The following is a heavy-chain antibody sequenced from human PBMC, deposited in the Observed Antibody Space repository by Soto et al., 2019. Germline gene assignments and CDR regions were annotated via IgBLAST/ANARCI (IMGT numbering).Heavy chain of an antibody. V-gene: IGHV1-18*04. CDR1: GYTFITYG. CDR3: ARDREAARPGWFDP. CDR2: ISAYNGNT. D-gene: IGHD6-6*01. J-gene: IGHJ5*02. Sequence: ASVKVSCKASGYTFITYGINWARQAPGQGPEWMGWISAYNGNTNYAQKFQGRVTMTTDTPTSTAYMELRGLRFDDTAVYYCARDREAARPGWFDPWGQGTLVTVSS.